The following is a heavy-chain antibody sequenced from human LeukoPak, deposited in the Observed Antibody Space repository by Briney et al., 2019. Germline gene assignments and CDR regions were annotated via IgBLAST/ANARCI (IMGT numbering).Heavy chain of an antibody. Sequence: ASVKVSCKASGGTFSSYAISWVRQAPGQGLEWMGWISAYNGNTNYAQKLQGRVTMTTDTSTSTAYMELRSLRSDDTAVYYCARFILSSIAAPRGWFDPWGQGTLVTVSS. CDR2: ISAYNGNT. D-gene: IGHD6-6*01. CDR3: ARFILSSIAAPRGWFDP. CDR1: GGTFSSYA. V-gene: IGHV1-18*01. J-gene: IGHJ5*02.